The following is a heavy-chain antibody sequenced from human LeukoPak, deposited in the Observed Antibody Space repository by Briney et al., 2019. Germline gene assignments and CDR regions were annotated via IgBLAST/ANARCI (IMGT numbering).Heavy chain of an antibody. V-gene: IGHV3-30*02. J-gene: IGHJ4*02. CDR3: AKGRDWNDPPNY. D-gene: IGHD1-1*01. CDR2: IRYDGSNK. CDR1: GFTFSSYG. Sequence: GGSLRLSCAASGFTFSSYGMHWVRQAPGKGLEWVAFIRYDGSNKYYADSVKGRFTISRDNSKNTLYLQMNSLRAEDTAVYYCAKGRDWNDPPNYWGQGTLVTVSS.